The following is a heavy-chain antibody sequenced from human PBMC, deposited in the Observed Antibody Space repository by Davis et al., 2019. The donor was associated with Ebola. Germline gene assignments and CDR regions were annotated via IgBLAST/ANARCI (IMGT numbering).Heavy chain of an antibody. J-gene: IGHJ4*02. CDR2: INAGNGNT. Sequence: ASVKVSCKASGYIFTTYSMHWVRQAPGQRLEWMGWINAGNGNTKYSQKFQGRVTITRDTSASTAYMELSSLRSEDTAVYYCAGEYYYDSNGYRYWGQGTLVTVSS. CDR1: GYIFTTYS. D-gene: IGHD3-22*01. CDR3: AGEYYYDSNGYRY. V-gene: IGHV1-3*01.